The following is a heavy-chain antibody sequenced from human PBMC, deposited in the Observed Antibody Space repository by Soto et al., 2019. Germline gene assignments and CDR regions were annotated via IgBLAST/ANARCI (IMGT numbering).Heavy chain of an antibody. Sequence: QVTLKESGPVLVKPTETLTLRCTVSGLSITDSEMGVSWIRQPPGQPLGWLAHIDSSGEKSYRTFLKSRLANSKDTSESPIVLTRTNMDPADTATYYWARRHLAVAVSPWFDPWGQGSPVTVSS. D-gene: IGHD6-19*01. CDR2: IDSSGEK. CDR1: GLSITDSEMG. V-gene: IGHV2-26*01. J-gene: IGHJ5*02. CDR3: ARRHLAVAVSPWFDP.